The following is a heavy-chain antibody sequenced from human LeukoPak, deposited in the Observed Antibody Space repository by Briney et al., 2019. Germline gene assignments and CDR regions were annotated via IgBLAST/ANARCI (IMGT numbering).Heavy chain of an antibody. CDR1: GGAISSGRYF. J-gene: IGHJ4*02. Sequence: SETLSLTCTVAGGAISSGRYFWTWIQQPAGNGLEWIERINTSGSPNYNPSLKSRVTISVDTSKNQLSLKLSSVTAADTAVFYCAREGYTSSWYSGYYYFDYWGQGTLVTVSS. V-gene: IGHV4-61*02. CDR2: INTSGSP. D-gene: IGHD6-13*01. CDR3: AREGYTSSWYSGYYYFDY.